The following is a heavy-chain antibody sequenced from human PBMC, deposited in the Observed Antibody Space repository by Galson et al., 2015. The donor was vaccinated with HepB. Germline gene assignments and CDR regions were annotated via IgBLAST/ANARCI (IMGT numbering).Heavy chain of an antibody. Sequence: ETLSLTCTVSGGSISSSSYYWGWIRQPPGKGLEWIGSIYYSGSTYYNPSLKSRVTISVDTSKNQFSLKLSSVTAADTAVYYCARPQVLLWFGELIWDWAFDIWGQGTMVTVSS. V-gene: IGHV4-39*01. CDR1: GGSISSSSYY. CDR2: IYYSGST. J-gene: IGHJ3*02. D-gene: IGHD3-10*01. CDR3: ARPQVLLWFGELIWDWAFDI.